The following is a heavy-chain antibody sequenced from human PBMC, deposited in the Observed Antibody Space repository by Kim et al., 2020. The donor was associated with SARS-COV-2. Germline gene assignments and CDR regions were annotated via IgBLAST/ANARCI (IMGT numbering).Heavy chain of an antibody. D-gene: IGHD2-8*01. Sequence: ETVKGRFTISRTNTKNTLYLQMNSLSAEATAVYYCARDVYRLAGYSFDYWGQGTLVTVSS. V-gene: IGHV3-30*01. J-gene: IGHJ4*02. CDR3: ARDVYRLAGYSFDY.